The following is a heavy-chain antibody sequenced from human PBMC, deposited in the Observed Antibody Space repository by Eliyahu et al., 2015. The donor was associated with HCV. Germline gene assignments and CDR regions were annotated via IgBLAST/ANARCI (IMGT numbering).Heavy chain of an antibody. V-gene: IGHV1-3*01. CDR2: LNPASGNT. Sequence: QVQLVQSGAEVKKPGASVNVSCKASGYSFTTFVVHXLXQAPGQSLEWMGWLNPASGNTKYSETFQDRVTITGDTAASTAYMEMSGLMAGDTAVYYCAIGHWLTAWGQGTRVIVSS. J-gene: IGHJ5*02. CDR1: GYSFTTFV. D-gene: IGHD6-19*01. CDR3: AIGHWLTA.